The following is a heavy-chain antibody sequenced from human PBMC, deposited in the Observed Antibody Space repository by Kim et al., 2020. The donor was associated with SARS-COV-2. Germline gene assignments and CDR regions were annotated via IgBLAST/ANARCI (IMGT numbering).Heavy chain of an antibody. CDR3: AKDLTVLDIVVVPAASLDY. CDR1: GFTFSSYG. CDR2: ISYDGSNK. V-gene: IGHV3-30*18. J-gene: IGHJ4*02. D-gene: IGHD2-2*03. Sequence: GGSLRLSCAASGFTFSSYGMHWVRQAPGKGLEWVAVISYDGSNKYYADSVKGRFTISRDNSKNTLYLQMNSLRAEDTAVYYCAKDLTVLDIVVVPAASLDYWGQGTLVTVSS.